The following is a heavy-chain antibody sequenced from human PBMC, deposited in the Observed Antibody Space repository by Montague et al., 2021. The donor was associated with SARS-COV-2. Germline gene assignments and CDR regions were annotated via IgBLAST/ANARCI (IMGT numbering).Heavy chain of an antibody. CDR2: INHSGST. CDR1: GGSFSGYY. CDR3: ARSTVTNSPFGFSNKLRSRYNGLDA. V-gene: IGHV4-34*01. D-gene: IGHD4-17*01. Sequence: SETLSLTCAVYGGSFSGYYLNWIRQPPGKGLEWIGEINHSGSTNYNPSLKSRVTIAVDTSKNQVSLKLTSVTAADTAVFYCARSTVTNSPFGFSNKLRSRYNGLDAWGQGTPVT. J-gene: IGHJ6*02.